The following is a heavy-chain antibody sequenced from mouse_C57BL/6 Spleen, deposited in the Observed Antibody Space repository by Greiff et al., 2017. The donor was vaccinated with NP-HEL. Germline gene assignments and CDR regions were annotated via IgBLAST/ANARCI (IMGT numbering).Heavy chain of an antibody. D-gene: IGHD2-4*01. CDR2: ISSGSSTI. CDR3: AREGDYVFFDY. J-gene: IGHJ2*01. Sequence: EVQGVESGGGLVKPGGSLKLSCAASGFTFSDYGMHWVRQAPEKGLEWVAYISSGSSTIYYAETVKGRFTISRDNAKNTLFLHMTSLRSEDTAMYYCAREGDYVFFDYWGQGTTLTVSS. V-gene: IGHV5-17*01. CDR1: GFTFSDYG.